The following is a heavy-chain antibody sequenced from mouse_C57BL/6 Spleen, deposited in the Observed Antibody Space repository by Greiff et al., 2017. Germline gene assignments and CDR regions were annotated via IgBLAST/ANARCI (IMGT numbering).Heavy chain of an antibody. D-gene: IGHD2-14*01. V-gene: IGHV5-4*01. CDR2: ISDGGSYT. CDR3: ARERYGADY. Sequence: EVKLVESGGGLVKPGGSLKLSCAASGFTFSSYAMSWVRQTPEKRLEWVATISDGGSYTYYPDNVKGRFTISRDNAKNNLYLQMSHLKSEDTAMYYCARERYGADYWGQGTTLTVSS. CDR1: GFTFSSYA. J-gene: IGHJ2*01.